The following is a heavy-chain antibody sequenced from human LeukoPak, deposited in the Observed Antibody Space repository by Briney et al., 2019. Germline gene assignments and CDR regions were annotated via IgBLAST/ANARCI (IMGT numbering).Heavy chain of an antibody. CDR1: GFTFSNYW. Sequence: PGGSLRLSPAASGFTFSNYWTHWVRQAPGKGLVWVSRINTDVSSTDYADSVKGRFTISRDNTKNTLYLQMNCLMDEVTAVYYCARDLDGYRSGNGAWGQGTLVTVSS. D-gene: IGHD5-12*01. CDR3: ARDLDGYRSGNGA. V-gene: IGHV3-74*01. CDR2: INTDVSST. J-gene: IGHJ5*02.